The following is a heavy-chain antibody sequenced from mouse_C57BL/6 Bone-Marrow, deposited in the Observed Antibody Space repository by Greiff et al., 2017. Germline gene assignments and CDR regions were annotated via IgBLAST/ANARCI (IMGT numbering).Heavy chain of an antibody. CDR3: TDGTPYAMDY. D-gene: IGHD2-1*01. CDR1: GFTITDYY. J-gene: IGHJ4*01. V-gene: IGHV14-4*01. CDR2: IDPESGDT. Sequence: EVQLQQSGAELVRPGASVKLSCTASGFTITDYYMHWVKQRPEQGLEWIGWIDPESGDTEYASKFQGKATLTADTPSNTAYLQRSSLTSEDTADYYCTDGTPYAMDYWGQGTSVTVSS.